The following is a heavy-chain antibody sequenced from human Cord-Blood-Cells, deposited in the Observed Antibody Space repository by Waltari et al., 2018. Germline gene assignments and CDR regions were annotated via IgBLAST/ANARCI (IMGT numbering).Heavy chain of an antibody. D-gene: IGHD6-19*01. CDR1: GYTLTELS. J-gene: IGHJ3*02. Sequence: QVQLVQSGAEVKKPGASVKVSCKVSGYTLTELSMHWVRQAPGKGLEWIGGVDPEGGETIFAQKFQGRVTMTEDTSTDTAYMELSSLRSEDTAVYYCAADRPRFGWYADAFDIWGQGTMVTVSS. V-gene: IGHV1-24*01. CDR2: VDPEGGET. CDR3: AADRPRFGWYADAFDI.